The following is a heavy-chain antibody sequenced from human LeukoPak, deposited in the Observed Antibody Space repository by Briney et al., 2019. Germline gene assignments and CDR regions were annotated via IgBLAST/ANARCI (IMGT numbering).Heavy chain of an antibody. J-gene: IGHJ4*02. CDR1: GFTFSSYA. CDR2: ISFDGRNK. D-gene: IGHD5-18*01. CDR3: ARDIIAIEPWFFCDN. V-gene: IGHV3-30*04. Sequence: GRSLRLFCAASGFTFSSYAMHWVRQAPGKGLEWVAVISFDGRNKYYVDSVKGRFTISRDNSKNTLYLQMNSLRDEDTAVYYCARDIIAIEPWFFCDNWGQGSLVTVSS.